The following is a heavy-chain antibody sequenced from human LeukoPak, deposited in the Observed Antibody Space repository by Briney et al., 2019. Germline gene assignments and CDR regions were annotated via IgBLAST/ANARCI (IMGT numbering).Heavy chain of an antibody. D-gene: IGHD3-22*01. CDR3: ARADDSSGYYYLYFDY. V-gene: IGHV4-39*07. CDR1: GGSISSSSYY. CDR2: IYHSGST. Sequence: SETLSLTCTVSGGSISSSSYYWGWIRQPPGKGLEWIGSIYHSGSTYYNPSLKSRVTISVDTSKNQFSLKLSSVTAADTAVYYCARADDSSGYYYLYFDYWGQGTLVTVSS. J-gene: IGHJ4*02.